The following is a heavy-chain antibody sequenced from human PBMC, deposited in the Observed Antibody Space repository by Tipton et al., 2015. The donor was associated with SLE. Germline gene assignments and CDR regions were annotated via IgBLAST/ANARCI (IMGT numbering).Heavy chain of an antibody. CDR2: IYTSGST. CDR3: ARGRDYYDSSGYYFTRHDAFDI. J-gene: IGHJ3*02. D-gene: IGHD3-22*01. Sequence: LRLSCAVYGGSISSYYWSWIRQPAGKGLEWIGRIYTSGSTNYNPSLKSRVTMSVDTSKNQFSLKLSSVTAADTAVYYCARGRDYYDSSGYYFTRHDAFDIWGQGTMVTVSS. V-gene: IGHV4-59*10. CDR1: GGSISSYY.